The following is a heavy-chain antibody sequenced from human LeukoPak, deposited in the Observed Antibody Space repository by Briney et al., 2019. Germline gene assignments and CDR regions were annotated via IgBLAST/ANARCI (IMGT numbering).Heavy chain of an antibody. CDR1: GFTFSSYA. J-gene: IGHJ1*01. Sequence: GGSLRLSCAASGFTFSSYAMHWVRQAPGKGLEWVAVISYDGSNKYYADSVKGRFTISRDNSKNTLYLQMNSLRAEDTAVYYCARGAAVAGPNGLHWGQGTLVTVSS. V-gene: IGHV3-30-3*01. D-gene: IGHD6-19*01. CDR3: ARGAAVAGPNGLH. CDR2: ISYDGSNK.